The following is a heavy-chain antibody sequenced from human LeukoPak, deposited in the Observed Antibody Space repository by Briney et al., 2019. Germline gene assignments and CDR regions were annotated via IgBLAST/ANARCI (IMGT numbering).Heavy chain of an antibody. D-gene: IGHD3-3*01. CDR3: AKTIVGVVSRFDP. Sequence: GGPLRLSCPASGFTFSSHGMHGVRQAPGKGLECGAVISYGGSNKYYADSVKGRFTISRDNSKNPLHLQMNSLSAEDTAGYYCAKTIVGVVSRFDPWGQGTLVTVSS. CDR1: GFTFSSHG. J-gene: IGHJ5*02. CDR2: ISYGGSNK. V-gene: IGHV3-30*18.